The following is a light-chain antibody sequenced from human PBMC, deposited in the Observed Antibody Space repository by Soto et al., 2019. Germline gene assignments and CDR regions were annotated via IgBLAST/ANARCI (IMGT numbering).Light chain of an antibody. J-gene: IGKJ5*01. CDR3: QQYNNWPPIT. CDR2: GAS. V-gene: IGKV3-15*01. Sequence: EIVMTQSPATLSVSPGERATLSCRASQSVSSNLAWYQQKPGQAPRLLIYGASTRATGIPTRFSGSGSGTEFTLTISSLQSEDFEVYYCQQYNNWPPITCGQGTRLEIK. CDR1: QSVSSN.